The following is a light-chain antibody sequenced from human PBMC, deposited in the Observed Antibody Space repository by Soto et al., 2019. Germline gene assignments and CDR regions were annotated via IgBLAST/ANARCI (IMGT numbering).Light chain of an antibody. CDR2: SAS. CDR3: QQLNRFPRT. J-gene: IGKJ1*01. Sequence: DIQLTQSPSFLSASVGDRVTITCRASQDISSYLAWYQQRPGKVPRFLTNSASTFQSGVPSRFSATGSGTTFTLTISSLQPEDIATYYCQQLNRFPRTFGQGTKVEV. V-gene: IGKV1-9*01. CDR1: QDISSY.